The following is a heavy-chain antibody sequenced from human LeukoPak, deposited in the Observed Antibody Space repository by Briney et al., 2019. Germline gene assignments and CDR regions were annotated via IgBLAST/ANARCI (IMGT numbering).Heavy chain of an antibody. J-gene: IGHJ4*02. CDR2: ISGYNGNT. Sequence: ASVKVSFKSSGYTFTSYGISWVRQAPGQGLEWMGWISGYNGNTNCAQNLQGRVTMTTDTSTSTAYMELRSLRSDDTAVYYCARVAVGATLEHWGQGTLVTVSS. D-gene: IGHD1-26*01. V-gene: IGHV1-18*01. CDR1: GYTFTSYG. CDR3: ARVAVGATLEH.